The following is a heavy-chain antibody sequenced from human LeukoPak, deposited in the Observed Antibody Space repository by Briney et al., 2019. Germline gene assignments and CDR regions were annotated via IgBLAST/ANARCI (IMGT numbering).Heavy chain of an antibody. CDR3: ARARLRDAFDI. D-gene: IGHD3-16*01. CDR2: INPNSGGT. V-gene: IGHV1-2*04. J-gene: IGHJ3*02. Sequence: ASVKVSCKASGYTFTGYYMHWVRQAPGQGLEWMGWINPNSGGTNYAQKFQGWVTMTRDTSISTAYMELSRLRSGDTAVYYCARARLRDAFDIWGQGTMVTVSS. CDR1: GYTFTGYY.